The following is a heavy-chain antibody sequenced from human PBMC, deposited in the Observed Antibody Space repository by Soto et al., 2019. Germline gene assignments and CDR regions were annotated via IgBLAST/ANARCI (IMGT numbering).Heavy chain of an antibody. CDR2: IYYTGST. J-gene: IGHJ4*02. CDR3: GRQLVDTVMDY. Sequence: PSETLSLTCTVSVVSISSGDYYCSWIRQPPGKGLEWIGYIYYTGSTHYNPSLKSRVTISVDTSKNQLSLKLSSVTAADTAVYYCGRQLVDTVMDYWGQGTLVTLSS. CDR1: VVSISSGDYY. D-gene: IGHD5-18*01. V-gene: IGHV4-30-4*01.